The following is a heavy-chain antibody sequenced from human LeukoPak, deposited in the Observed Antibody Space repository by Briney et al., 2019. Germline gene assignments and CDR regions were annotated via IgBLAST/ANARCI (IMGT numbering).Heavy chain of an antibody. CDR2: IYHSGST. CDR3: ARVAISTGLLYFQH. V-gene: IGHV4-38-2*02. CDR1: GYSISSGYY. J-gene: IGHJ1*01. Sequence: SETLSLTCTVSGYSISSGYYWGWIRQSPGKGLEWIGIIYHSGSTFYNPSLKSRVTISVDTSKNQFSLKLSSVTAADTAVYYSARVAISTGLLYFQHWGQGTLVTVSS. D-gene: IGHD2-8*02.